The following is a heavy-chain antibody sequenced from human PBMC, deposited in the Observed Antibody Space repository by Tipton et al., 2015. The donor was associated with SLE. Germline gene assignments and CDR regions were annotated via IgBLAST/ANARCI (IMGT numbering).Heavy chain of an antibody. J-gene: IGHJ4*02. CDR2: IYYSGST. D-gene: IGHD1-14*01. CDR3: ARVRNPLYY. Sequence: TLSLTCTVSGGSINSGDFYWSWIRQRPGKGLEWIGSIYYSGSTYYNPSLKSRVTISVDTSKNQFSLKLSSVTAADTAVYYCARVRNPLYYCGSGTLVTVSS. CDR1: GGSINSGDFY. V-gene: IGHV4-39*07.